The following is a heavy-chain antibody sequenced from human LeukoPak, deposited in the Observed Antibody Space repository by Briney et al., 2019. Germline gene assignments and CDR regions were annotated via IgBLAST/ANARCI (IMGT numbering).Heavy chain of an antibody. J-gene: IGHJ6*03. CDR1: GGSISSSY. CDR3: ARQIAAPGNYYYYMDV. D-gene: IGHD6-13*01. V-gene: IGHV4-4*09. CDR2: IYTSEST. Sequence: KSSETLSLTCTVSGGSISSSYWTWIRQPPGKGLEWIGYIYTSESTDYNPSLKSRVTISVDTSKNQFSLKLTSVTAADTAMYYCARQIAAPGNYYYYMDVWGKGTTVTVSS.